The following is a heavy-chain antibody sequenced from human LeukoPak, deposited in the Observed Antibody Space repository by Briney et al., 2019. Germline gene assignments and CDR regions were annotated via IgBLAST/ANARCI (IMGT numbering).Heavy chain of an antibody. CDR3: ARVSGYSSGWYPPFDY. V-gene: IGHV3-64*01. CDR2: ISSNGGST. CDR1: GFTFSSYA. J-gene: IGHJ4*02. Sequence: PGGSLRLPCAASGFTFSSYAMHWVRQAPGKGLEYVSAISSNGGSTYYANSVKGRFTISRDNSKNTLYLQMGSLRAEDMAVYYCARVSGYSSGWYPPFDYWGQGTLVTVSS. D-gene: IGHD6-19*01.